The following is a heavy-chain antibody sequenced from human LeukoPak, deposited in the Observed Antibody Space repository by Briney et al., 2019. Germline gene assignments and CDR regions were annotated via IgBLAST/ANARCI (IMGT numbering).Heavy chain of an antibody. D-gene: IGHD1-14*01. Sequence: GGSLTLSFSAPGFTFSNYSMSWVGQAPGRELEWFSGITAGAITYYADSVRGRFTITRDNSKITLFLQMNSLRADDTAIYYCVRGITSPDYWGQGILVTVSS. V-gene: IGHV3-23*01. CDR3: VRGITSPDY. J-gene: IGHJ4*02. CDR1: GFTFSNYS. CDR2: ITAGAIT.